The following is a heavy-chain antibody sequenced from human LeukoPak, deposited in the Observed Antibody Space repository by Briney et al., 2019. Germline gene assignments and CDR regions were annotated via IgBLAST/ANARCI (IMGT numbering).Heavy chain of an antibody. CDR1: GGSISSSSYS. J-gene: IGHJ4*02. CDR3: ARHAYYDFWSAYTIPGDY. Sequence: SETLSLTCTVSGGSISSSSYSWGWIRQPPGKGLEWIGSIYYSGGTYYNPSLKSRVTISVDTSKNQFSLKLSSLTAADTAVYYCARHAYYDFWSAYTIPGDYWGQGTLVTVSS. V-gene: IGHV4-39*01. CDR2: IYYSGGT. D-gene: IGHD3-3*01.